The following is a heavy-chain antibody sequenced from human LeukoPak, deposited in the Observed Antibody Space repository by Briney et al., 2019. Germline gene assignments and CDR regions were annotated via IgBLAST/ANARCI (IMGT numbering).Heavy chain of an antibody. CDR1: GFTFSSYA. Sequence: GGSLRLSCAASGFTFSSYAMHWVRQAPGKGLEWVSVISYGGSNKYFAGSVKGRFTISRDNSKNTLYLQMNSLRAEDTAVYYCARDGPGEGFHYWGQGTLVTVSS. J-gene: IGHJ4*02. D-gene: IGHD3-10*01. CDR3: ARDGPGEGFHY. V-gene: IGHV3-30-3*01. CDR2: ISYGGSNK.